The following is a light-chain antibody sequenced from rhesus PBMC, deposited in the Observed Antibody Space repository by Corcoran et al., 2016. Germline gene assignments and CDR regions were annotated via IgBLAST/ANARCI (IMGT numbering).Light chain of an antibody. Sequence: DIQMTQSPSSLSASVGDRVTITCQASQRLSNYLKWYQQTPGKIPKLLIYNASSLQSGIPSRFSGSGAVTDLTLTNSSLQPEDLATCYCQQGYRYPWTFGQGTKVEIK. CDR3: QQGYRYPWT. J-gene: IGKJ1*01. V-gene: IGKV1S3*01. CDR2: NAS. CDR1: QRLSNY.